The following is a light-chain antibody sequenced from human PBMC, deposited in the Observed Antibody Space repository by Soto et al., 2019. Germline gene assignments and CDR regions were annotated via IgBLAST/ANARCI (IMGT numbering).Light chain of an antibody. V-gene: IGKV2-30*01. J-gene: IGKJ1*01. CDR3: MQGTHSWT. CDR2: KVS. CDR1: QSLVYSDGNTY. Sequence: DVVMTQSPLSLPVTLGQPASISCRSSQSLVYSDGNTYLNWFQQRPGQSPRRLLYKVSNRDSGVPDRFSGRGSGTDFTLKISRVEAEDVGVYYFMQGTHSWTFGQGTKVEI.